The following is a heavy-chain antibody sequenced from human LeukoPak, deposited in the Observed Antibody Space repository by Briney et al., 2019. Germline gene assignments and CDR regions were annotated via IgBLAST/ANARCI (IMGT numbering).Heavy chain of an antibody. CDR3: ARDFLITMVRGVIKPNNWLDP. CDR2: ISAYNGNT. D-gene: IGHD3-10*01. J-gene: IGHJ5*02. V-gene: IGHV1-18*01. Sequence: AASVKVSCKASGYTFTSYGIRWVRQAPGQGLEWMGWISAYNGNTNYAQKLQGRVTMTTDTSTSTAYMELRSLRSDDTAVYYCARDFLITMVRGVIKPNNWLDPWGQGTLVTVSS. CDR1: GYTFTSYG.